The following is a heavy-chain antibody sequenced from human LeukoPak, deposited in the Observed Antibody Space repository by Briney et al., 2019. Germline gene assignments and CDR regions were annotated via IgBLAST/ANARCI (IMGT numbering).Heavy chain of an antibody. V-gene: IGHV4-39*07. CDR3: ARARYTVTLGGYYMDV. J-gene: IGHJ6*03. D-gene: IGHD4-17*01. CDR2: IYYSGST. CDR1: GGSISSSSYY. Sequence: SETLSLTCTVSGGSISSSSYYWGWIRQPPGKGLEWIGSIYYSGSTNYNPSLKSRVTISVDTSKNRFSLKLNSVTAADTAVYYCARARYTVTLGGYYMDVWGKGTTVTISS.